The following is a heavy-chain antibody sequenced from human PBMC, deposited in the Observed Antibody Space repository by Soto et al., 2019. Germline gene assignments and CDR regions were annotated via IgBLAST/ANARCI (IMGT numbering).Heavy chain of an antibody. J-gene: IGHJ4*02. CDR1: GGTFSSYA. D-gene: IGHD2-15*01. V-gene: IGHV1-69*06. CDR3: ATTHHRMVVAASDY. Sequence: QVQLVQSGAAVKKPGSSVKVSCTASGGTFSSYAISWVRQAPGQGLEWMGGIIPIFGTANYAQKFQGRVTIPADKSTSTAYMELSSLRSEDTAVYYCATTHHRMVVAASDYWGQGTLVTVSS. CDR2: IIPIFGTA.